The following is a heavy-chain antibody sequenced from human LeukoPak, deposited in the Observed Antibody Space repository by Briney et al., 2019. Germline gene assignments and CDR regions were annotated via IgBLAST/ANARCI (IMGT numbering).Heavy chain of an antibody. J-gene: IGHJ5*02. CDR2: INHSGST. CDR1: GGSFSGYY. Sequence: SETLSLTCAVYGGSFSGYYWSWIRQPPGKGLEWIGEINHSGSTNYNPSPKSRVTISVDTSKSQFSLKLSSATAADTAVYYCAGGSGGYSYGNNWFDPWGQGTLVTVSS. D-gene: IGHD5-18*01. CDR3: AGGSGGYSYGNNWFDP. V-gene: IGHV4-34*01.